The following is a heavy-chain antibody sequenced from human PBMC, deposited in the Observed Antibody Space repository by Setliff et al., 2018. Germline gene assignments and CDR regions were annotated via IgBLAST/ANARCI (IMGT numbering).Heavy chain of an antibody. Sequence: PSETLSLTCGVSGISISSGHYWGWIRQPPGKGLEWIATIYHKGRTYYNPSLDSRVTISLDTSKNHFSLRLSSVTAADTAVYYCASPRRDDLDSPFEPFDIWGQGTMVTVSS. CDR1: GISISSGHY. CDR3: ASPRRDDLDSPFEPFDI. D-gene: IGHD3-3*01. V-gene: IGHV4-38-2*01. J-gene: IGHJ3*02. CDR2: IYHKGRT.